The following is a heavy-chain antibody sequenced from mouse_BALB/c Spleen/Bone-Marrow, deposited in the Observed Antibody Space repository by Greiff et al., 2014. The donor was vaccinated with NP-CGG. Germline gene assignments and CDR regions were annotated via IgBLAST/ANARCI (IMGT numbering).Heavy chain of an antibody. Sequence: EVQLVESGPELVKPGASVKISCKASGYTFTDYKMHWVKLRHGKSLEWIGYIYPYNGVTGYNQKFKSKATLTVDNSSSTAYMELRSLTSEDSAAYYCAGKAYSDYDYALDFWGQGTSVTVSS. CDR3: AGKAYSDYDYALDF. V-gene: IGHV1S29*02. CDR1: GYTFTDYK. D-gene: IGHD2-4*01. J-gene: IGHJ4*01. CDR2: IYPYNGVT.